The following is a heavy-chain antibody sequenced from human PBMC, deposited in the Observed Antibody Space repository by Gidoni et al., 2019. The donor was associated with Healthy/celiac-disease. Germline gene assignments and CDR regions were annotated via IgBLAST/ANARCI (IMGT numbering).Heavy chain of an antibody. J-gene: IGHJ4*02. CDR1: GYTFTSYA. D-gene: IGHD6-19*01. V-gene: IGHV1-3*01. CDR3: ARDEYSSGWSGGIFDY. CDR2: INAGNGNT. Sequence: QVQLVQSGAEVKKPGASVKVSCKASGYTFTSYAMHWVRQAPGQRFEWMGWINAGNGNTKYSQKFQGRVTITRDTSASTAYMELSSLRSEDTAVYYCARDEYSSGWSGGIFDYWGQGTLVTVSS.